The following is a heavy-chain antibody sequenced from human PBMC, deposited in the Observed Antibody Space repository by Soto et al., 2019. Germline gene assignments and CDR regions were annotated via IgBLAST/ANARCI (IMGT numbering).Heavy chain of an antibody. CDR1: GGSITSDHYY. D-gene: IGHD6-13*01. Sequence: QVQLQESGPGLVKPSATLSLTCSVSGGSITSDHYYWNWIRQRPGKGLEWSGFIYHRWDNYYNPSLRSRVSMSVDSSKNQSSLNLRSVSVGGTAVYWCAPCRAAAGAGFEPWGQGTQGTVSS. CDR2: IYHRWDN. J-gene: IGHJ5*02. V-gene: IGHV4-31*03. CDR3: APCRAAAGAGFEP.